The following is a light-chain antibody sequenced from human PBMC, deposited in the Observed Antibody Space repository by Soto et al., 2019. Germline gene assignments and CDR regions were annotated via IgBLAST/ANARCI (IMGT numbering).Light chain of an antibody. CDR3: QEYNSYS. J-gene: IGKJ1*01. CDR1: QSISSW. Sequence: DIQMTQSPSTLSASVGDRVTITCRASQSISSWLAWYQQKPGKAPKLLIYKASSLESGVPSRFSGSGSGTEFTLTINSLQPDDFATYYCQEYNSYSFCQGTKVEIK. V-gene: IGKV1-5*03. CDR2: KAS.